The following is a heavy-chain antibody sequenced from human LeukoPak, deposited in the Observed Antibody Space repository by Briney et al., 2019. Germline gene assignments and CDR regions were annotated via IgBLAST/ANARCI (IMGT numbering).Heavy chain of an antibody. Sequence: GGSLRLSCAASGFTFDDYAMHWVRQAPGKGLEWVSLISGDGGGTYYADSVKGRFTISRDNSKNSLYLQMNSLRTEDTALYYCTTDPQGCGGDCYNAFDIWGQGTMVTVSS. CDR1: GFTFDDYA. CDR2: ISGDGGGT. D-gene: IGHD2-21*02. V-gene: IGHV3-43*02. J-gene: IGHJ3*02. CDR3: TTDPQGCGGDCYNAFDI.